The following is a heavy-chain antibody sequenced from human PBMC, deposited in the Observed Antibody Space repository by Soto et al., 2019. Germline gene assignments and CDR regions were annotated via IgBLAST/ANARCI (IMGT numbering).Heavy chain of an antibody. D-gene: IGHD3-22*01. CDR3: ARDIPHYYYDSSGYYFEY. V-gene: IGHV1-18*01. CDR1: GYTFTSYG. Sequence: ASVKVSCKASGYTFTSYGISWVRQAPGQGLEWMGWISAYNGNTNYAQKLQGRVTMTTDTSTSTAYMELRSLRSDDTAVYYCARDIPHYYYDSSGYYFEYWGQGTLVTVSS. J-gene: IGHJ4*02. CDR2: ISAYNGNT.